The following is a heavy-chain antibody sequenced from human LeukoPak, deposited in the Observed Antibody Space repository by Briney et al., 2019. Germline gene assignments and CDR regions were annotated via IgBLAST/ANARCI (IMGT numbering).Heavy chain of an antibody. CDR2: ISGSGGST. Sequence: PGGSLRLSCVASVFTFSSYAMSWVRQAPGKGLEWVSAISGSGGSTYYADSVKGRFTISRDNSRNTLYLQMNSLRAEDTAVYYCAKAPVGMRKAGVAAFDIWGQGTMVTVSS. CDR3: AKAPVGMRKAGVAAFDI. D-gene: IGHD1-26*01. J-gene: IGHJ3*02. CDR1: VFTFSSYA. V-gene: IGHV3-23*01.